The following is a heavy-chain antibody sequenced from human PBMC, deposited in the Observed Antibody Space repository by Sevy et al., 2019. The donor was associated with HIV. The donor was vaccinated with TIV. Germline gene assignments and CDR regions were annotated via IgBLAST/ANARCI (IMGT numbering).Heavy chain of an antibody. CDR2: ISGSGGST. CDR1: GFTFSSYA. CDR3: ATDYLSHYYDSSGYGRNTDY. Sequence: GGSLRLSCAASGFTFSSYAMSWVRQAPGKGLEWVSAISGSGGSTYYADSVKGRFTISRDNSKNTLYLQMNSLRAEDTAVYYCATDYLSHYYDSSGYGRNTDYWGHGTLVTVSS. J-gene: IGHJ4*01. D-gene: IGHD3-22*01. V-gene: IGHV3-23*01.